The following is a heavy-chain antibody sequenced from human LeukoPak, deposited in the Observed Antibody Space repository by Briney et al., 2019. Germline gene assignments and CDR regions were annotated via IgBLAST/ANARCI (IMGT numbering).Heavy chain of an antibody. CDR1: GGSISSYY. D-gene: IGHD3-22*01. J-gene: IGHJ4*02. CDR3: ASSPLYDSSGYWTLFDY. V-gene: IGHV4-4*07. CDR2: IYTSGST. Sequence: PSETLSLTCTVSGGSISSYYWSWIRQPAGKGLKWIGRIYTSGSTNYNPSLKSRVTMSVDTSKNQFSLKLSSVTAADTAVYYCASSPLYDSSGYWTLFDYWGQGTLVTVSS.